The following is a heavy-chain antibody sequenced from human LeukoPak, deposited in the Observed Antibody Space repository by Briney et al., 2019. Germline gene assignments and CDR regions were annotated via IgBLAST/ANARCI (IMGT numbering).Heavy chain of an antibody. CDR2: IYPGDSDT. D-gene: IGHD6-13*01. CDR3: ARRASTAGPYFDY. CDR1: GYSFTSYW. J-gene: IGHJ4*02. V-gene: IGHV5-51*01. Sequence: PGESLKISCKGSGYSFTSYWIGWVRQMPGKGLEWMGIIYPGDSDTRYSPSFQGQATISADKSISTAYLQWSSLKASDTAMYYCARRASTAGPYFDYWGQGTLVTVSS.